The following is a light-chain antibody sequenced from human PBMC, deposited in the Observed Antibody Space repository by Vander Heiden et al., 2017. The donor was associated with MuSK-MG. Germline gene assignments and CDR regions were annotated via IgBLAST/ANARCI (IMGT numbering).Light chain of an antibody. CDR1: QSLLHSNGYNY. V-gene: IGKV2-28*01. J-gene: IGKJ2*02. CDR2: LGS. Sequence: DIVMTQSPLSLPVTPGEPASISCRSGQSLLHSNGYNYLDWYLQKPGQSPQLLIYLGSNRAAGVPDRFSGSGSGTDFTLKISRVEAEDVGVYYCRQALQTPSTFGQGTKLEIK. CDR3: RQALQTPST.